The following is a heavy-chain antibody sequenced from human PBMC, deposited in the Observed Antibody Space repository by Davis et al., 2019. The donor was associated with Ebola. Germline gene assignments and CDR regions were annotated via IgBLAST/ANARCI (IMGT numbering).Heavy chain of an antibody. D-gene: IGHD6-13*01. CDR2: IYPGDSDT. J-gene: IGHJ4*02. Sequence: KVSCKGSGYSFTTYWIGWVRQLPGKGLEWMGIIYPGDSDTRYSPSFQGQVTISADKSISTAYLQWSSLKASDTAMYYCARVAAAGTEGPFDYWGQGTLVTVSS. V-gene: IGHV5-51*01. CDR3: ARVAAAGTEGPFDY. CDR1: GYSFTTYW.